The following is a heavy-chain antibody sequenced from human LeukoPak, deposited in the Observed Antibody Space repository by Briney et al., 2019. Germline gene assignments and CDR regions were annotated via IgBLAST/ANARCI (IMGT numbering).Heavy chain of an antibody. J-gene: IGHJ4*02. Sequence: ASVKVSCKASGYTFTGYYMHWVRQAPGQGLDGMGWINPNSGGTNYAQKFQGRVTITRDTSISTAYMELSRLRSDDTAVYYCAVDKQRTLTFDYWGQGTLVTVSS. CDR3: AVDKQRTLTFDY. V-gene: IGHV1-2*02. CDR2: INPNSGGT. CDR1: GYTFTGYY. D-gene: IGHD4-17*01.